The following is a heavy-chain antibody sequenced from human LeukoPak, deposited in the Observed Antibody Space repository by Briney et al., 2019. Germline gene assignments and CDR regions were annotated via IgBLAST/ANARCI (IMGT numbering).Heavy chain of an antibody. J-gene: IGHJ4*02. V-gene: IGHV1-24*01. CDR3: ATDPPRSGWYRR. Sequence: ASVKVSCKVSGYTLTELSMHWVRQAPGKGLEWMGGFDPEDGETIYAQKFQGRVTMTEDTSTDTAYMELSSLRSEDTAVYYCATDPPRSGWYRRWGQGTLVTVSS. D-gene: IGHD6-19*01. CDR1: GYTLTELS. CDR2: FDPEDGET.